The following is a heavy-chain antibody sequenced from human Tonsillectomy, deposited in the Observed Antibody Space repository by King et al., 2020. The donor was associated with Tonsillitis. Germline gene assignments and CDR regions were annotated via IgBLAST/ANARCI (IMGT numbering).Heavy chain of an antibody. J-gene: IGHJ6*02. CDR2: IYYGGST. D-gene: IGHD3-22*01. CDR3: ARSVVVIPYYYYGMDV. CDR1: GGSISSYY. Sequence: VQLQESGPGLVKPSETLSLTCTVSGGSISSYYWSWIRQPPGKGLEWIGYIYYGGSTNYNPSLKSRVTISVDTSKNQFSLKLSSVTAADTAVYYCARSVVVIPYYYYGMDVWGQGTTVTVSS. V-gene: IGHV4-59*01.